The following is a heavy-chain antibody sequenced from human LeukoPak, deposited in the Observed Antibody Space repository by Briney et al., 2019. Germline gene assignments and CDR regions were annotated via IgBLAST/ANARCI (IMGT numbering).Heavy chain of an antibody. CDR3: AKDYDFWSGYNYPPGY. Sequence: GGSLRLSCTASGLAFSSYGMHWARQAPGKGLEWVAFMQYDGSQIYYADSVKGRFTISRDNSKNTLYLQMNSLRAEDTAVYYCAKDYDFWSGYNYPPGYWGQGTLVTVSS. CDR2: MQYDGSQI. D-gene: IGHD3-3*01. CDR1: GLAFSSYG. J-gene: IGHJ4*02. V-gene: IGHV3-30*02.